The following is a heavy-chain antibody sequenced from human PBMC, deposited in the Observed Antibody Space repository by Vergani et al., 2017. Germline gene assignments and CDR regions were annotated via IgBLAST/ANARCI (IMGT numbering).Heavy chain of an antibody. CDR1: GFTFSSYA. CDR2: ISGSGGST. J-gene: IGHJ4*02. CDR3: AKDSGSYTRYFDY. D-gene: IGHD1-26*01. Sequence: EVQLLESGGGLVQPGGSLRLSCAASGFTFSSYAMSWVRQAPGKGLEWVSAISGSGGSTYYADSVKGRFTISRDNSKNTLYLQMNSLRAEETAVYYCAKDSGSYTRYFDYWGQGTLVTVSS. V-gene: IGHV3-23*01.